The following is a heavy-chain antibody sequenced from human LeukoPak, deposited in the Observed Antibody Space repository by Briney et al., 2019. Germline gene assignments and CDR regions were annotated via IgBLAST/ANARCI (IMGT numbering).Heavy chain of an antibody. Sequence: GGSLRLSCAASGFSFNHYAMYWVRQAPGKGLEWVAVISYDGNGKYYADSVKGRFTISRDNSKNTLYVQMNSLRAEDTAVYYCARGPTSYYDTTGYSSYFDYWGQGTLVTVSS. J-gene: IGHJ4*02. CDR2: ISYDGNGK. CDR3: ARGPTSYYDTTGYSSYFDY. V-gene: IGHV3-30-3*01. CDR1: GFSFNHYA. D-gene: IGHD3-22*01.